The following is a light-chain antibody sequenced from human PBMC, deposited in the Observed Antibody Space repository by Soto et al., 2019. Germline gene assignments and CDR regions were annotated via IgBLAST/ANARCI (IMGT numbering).Light chain of an antibody. CDR1: QTVSTY. J-gene: IGKJ4*01. Sequence: EIVLSQSAATLSLYTGERATLSCRASQTVSTYLVWYQQKPGQAPGLLIYDASNRATGIPARFSGSGSGTDFTLTISSLEPEDFAVYYCQQRSNGLTFGGGTKVDIK. CDR3: QQRSNGLT. CDR2: DAS. V-gene: IGKV3-11*01.